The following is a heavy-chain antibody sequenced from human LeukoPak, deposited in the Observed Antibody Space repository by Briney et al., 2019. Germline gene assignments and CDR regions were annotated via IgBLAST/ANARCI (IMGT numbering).Heavy chain of an antibody. CDR1: GYTFTSYY. Sequence: APVKVSCKASGYTFTSYYMHWVRQAPGQGLEWMGIINPSGGSTSYAQKFQGRVTMTRDTSTSTVYMELSSLRSEDTAVYYCARRGWAVAGTWWFDPWGQGTLVTVSS. CDR2: INPSGGST. V-gene: IGHV1-46*01. D-gene: IGHD6-19*01. CDR3: ARRGWAVAGTWWFDP. J-gene: IGHJ5*02.